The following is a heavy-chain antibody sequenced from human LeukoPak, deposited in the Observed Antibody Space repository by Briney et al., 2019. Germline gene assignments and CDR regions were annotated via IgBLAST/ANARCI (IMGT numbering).Heavy chain of an antibody. Sequence: GSLKLSCAASGFTFRSYAMSWGRQAPGKGLEWVSAINGSGDSTYYADSVKGRFTISRDNSKNTLYLQMISLRAEDTAVYYCAKRPAYYHNSAYYYGMDVWGQGTTVTVSS. D-gene: IGHD3-3*02. J-gene: IGHJ6*02. CDR3: AKRPAYYHNSAYYYGMDV. V-gene: IGHV3-23*01. CDR1: GFTFRSYA. CDR2: INGSGDST.